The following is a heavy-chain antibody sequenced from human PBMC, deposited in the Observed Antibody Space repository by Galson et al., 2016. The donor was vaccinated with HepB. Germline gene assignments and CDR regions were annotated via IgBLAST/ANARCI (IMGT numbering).Heavy chain of an antibody. CDR2: ISWNSGYI. V-gene: IGHV3-9*01. Sequence: SLRLSCAASGFAFHAYAMHWVRQAPGKGLEWVAGISWNSGYIAYADSVKGRFYISRDNAEKSLNLQMNSLRPEDTALYFCTKDLGQWLVRENYYYSGMEVWGQGTTVTVSS. CDR1: GFAFHAYA. CDR3: TKDLGQWLVRENYYYSGMEV. J-gene: IGHJ6*02. D-gene: IGHD6-19*01.